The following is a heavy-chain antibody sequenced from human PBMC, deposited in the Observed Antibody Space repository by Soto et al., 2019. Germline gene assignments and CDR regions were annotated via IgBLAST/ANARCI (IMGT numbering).Heavy chain of an antibody. CDR2: IYYSGST. CDR1: GGSISSYY. Sequence: ASETLSLTCTVSGGSISSYYWSWIRQPPGKGLEWIGYIYYSGSTNYNPSLKSRVTISVDTSKNQFSLKLSSVTAADTAVYYCASVDTAMVSPFSDWGQGTLVTVS. J-gene: IGHJ4*02. CDR3: ASVDTAMVSPFSD. V-gene: IGHV4-59*01. D-gene: IGHD5-18*01.